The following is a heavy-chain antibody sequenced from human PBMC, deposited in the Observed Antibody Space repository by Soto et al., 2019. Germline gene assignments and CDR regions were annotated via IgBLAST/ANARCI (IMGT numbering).Heavy chain of an antibody. V-gene: IGHV3-30*18. CDR1: GFTFSSYG. CDR3: AKESDYPDV. J-gene: IGHJ4*02. CDR2: ISYDGSNK. D-gene: IGHD4-17*01. Sequence: QVQLVESGGGVVQPGRSLRLPCAASGFTFSSYGMHWVRQAPGKGLEWVAVISYDGSNKYYADSVKGRFTISRDNSKNTLYLQMNSLRAEDTAVYYCAKESDYPDVWGQGTLVTVSS.